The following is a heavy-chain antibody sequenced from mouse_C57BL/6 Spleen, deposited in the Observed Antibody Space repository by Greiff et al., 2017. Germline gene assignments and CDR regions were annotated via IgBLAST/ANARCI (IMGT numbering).Heavy chain of an antibody. CDR1: GYTFTSYW. CDR3: ARYGSSYDWYFDV. J-gene: IGHJ1*03. D-gene: IGHD1-1*01. V-gene: IGHV1-52*01. CDR2: IDPSDSET. Sequence: QVQLKQPGAELVRPGSSVKLSCKASGYTFTSYWMHWVKQRPIQGLEWIGNIDPSDSETHYNQKFKDKATLTVDKSSSTAYMQLSSLTSEDSAVYYCARYGSSYDWYFDVWGTGTTVTVSS.